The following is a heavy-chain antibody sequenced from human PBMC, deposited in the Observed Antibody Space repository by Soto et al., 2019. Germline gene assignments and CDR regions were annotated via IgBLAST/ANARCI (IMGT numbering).Heavy chain of an antibody. CDR1: GYSISSGYY. CDR3: ARYCTIGVYDHNWFAP. V-gene: IGHV4-38-2*01. Sequence: SETLSLTCAVSGYSISSGYYWGWIRQPPGKGLEWIANIYHSGATYYNPSLKSRVTISVDTSRNQFSLKLRSVTAADTAVYYCARYCTIGVYDHNWFAPWGQGTLVPVSS. D-gene: IGHD2-8*01. CDR2: IYHSGAT. J-gene: IGHJ5*02.